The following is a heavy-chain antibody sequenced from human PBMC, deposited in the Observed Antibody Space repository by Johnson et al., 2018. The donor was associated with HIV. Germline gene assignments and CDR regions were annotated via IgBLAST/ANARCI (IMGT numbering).Heavy chain of an antibody. Sequence: VESGGGVVQPGRSLGLSCAASGFSFSSYAMHWVRQAPGKGLEWVASLSYDGSTKYYADSVKGRFTISRDNSKNTLYLQMNSLRAEDTAVYYCARGAYYYLIWGQGTMVTVSS. CDR3: ARGAYYYLI. D-gene: IGHD3-22*01. V-gene: IGHV3-30*04. CDR1: GFSFSSYA. CDR2: LSYDGSTK. J-gene: IGHJ3*01.